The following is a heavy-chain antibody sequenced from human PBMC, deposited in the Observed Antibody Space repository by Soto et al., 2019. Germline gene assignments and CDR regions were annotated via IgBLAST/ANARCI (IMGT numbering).Heavy chain of an antibody. D-gene: IGHD3-3*01. V-gene: IGHV2-5*01. CDR1: GFSLTTSGMT. Sequence: QITLKESGPTLVNPTQTLTLTCSFSGFSLTTSGMTVGWIRQPPGKALEWLALIYWNDDKRYSPFLKSRLTITKDTSKNQVVLIMTNMDPVDTATYYCAHSFDVWSGYYPGFDYWGPGILVTVSS. CDR2: IYWNDDK. CDR3: AHSFDVWSGYYPGFDY. J-gene: IGHJ4*02.